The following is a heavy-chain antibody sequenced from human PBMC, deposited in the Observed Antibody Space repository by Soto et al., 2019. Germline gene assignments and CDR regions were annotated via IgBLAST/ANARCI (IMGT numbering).Heavy chain of an antibody. D-gene: IGHD6-6*01. CDR3: ARRSSSLRTIDY. CDR1: GYSFPNFC. J-gene: IGHJ4*02. V-gene: IGHV5-51*03. Sequence: PGESLNISCKASGYSFPNFCIGWVRQMPGKGLEWMGSAPPGDAATRYSPSFQGQVTVSADKSLNTAYLQWTSLQASDPAIYYCARRSSSLRTIDYWGQGTLVTVSS. CDR2: APPGDAAT.